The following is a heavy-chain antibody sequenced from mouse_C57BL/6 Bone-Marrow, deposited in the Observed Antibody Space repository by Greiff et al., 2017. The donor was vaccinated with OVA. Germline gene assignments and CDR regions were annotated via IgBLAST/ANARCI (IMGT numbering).Heavy chain of an antibody. D-gene: IGHD2-12*01. CDR1: GYSITSGYD. CDR2: ISYSGST. CDR3: ARGYHWYFDV. V-gene: IGHV3-1*01. Sequence: EVQRVESGPGMVKPSQSLSLTCTVTGYSITSGYDWHWIRHFPGNKLEWMGYISYSGSTNYNPSLKSRISITHDTSKNHFFLKLNSVTTEDTATYYCARGYHWYFDVWGTGTTVTVSS. J-gene: IGHJ1*03.